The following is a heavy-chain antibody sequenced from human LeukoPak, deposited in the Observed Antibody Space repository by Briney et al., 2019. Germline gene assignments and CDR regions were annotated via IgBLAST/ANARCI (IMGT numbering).Heavy chain of an antibody. J-gene: IGHJ4*02. D-gene: IGHD3-10*01. Sequence: GGSLRLSCAASGFTFSSYAMHWVRQAPGKGLEWVAVISYDGSNKYYADSVKGRFTISRDNSKNTLYLQMNSLRAEDTAVYYCAIEASGRRFDYWGQGTLVTVSS. CDR2: ISYDGSNK. CDR3: AIEASGRRFDY. CDR1: GFTFSSYA. V-gene: IGHV3-30*04.